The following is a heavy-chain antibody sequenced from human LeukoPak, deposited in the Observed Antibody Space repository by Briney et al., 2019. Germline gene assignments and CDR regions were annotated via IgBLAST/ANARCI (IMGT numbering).Heavy chain of an antibody. J-gene: IGHJ6*03. CDR3: AREDSSSSPPMGV. V-gene: IGHV3-7*01. CDR1: GFTFSSYW. Sequence: GGSLRLSCAASGFTFSSYWMSWVRQAPGKGLEWVANIKQDGSEKSYVDSVKGRFTISRDNAKNSLYLQMNSLRAEDTAVYYCAREDSSSSPPMGVWGKGTTVTVSS. CDR2: IKQDGSEK. D-gene: IGHD6-6*01.